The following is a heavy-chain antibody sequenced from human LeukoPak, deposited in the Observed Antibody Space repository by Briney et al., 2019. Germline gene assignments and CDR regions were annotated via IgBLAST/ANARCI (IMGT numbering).Heavy chain of an antibody. V-gene: IGHV1-8*03. Sequence: ASVKVSCKASGYTFTSYDINWVRQATGQGLEWMGWMNPNSGNTGYAQKFQGRVTITSNTSISTAYMELSSLRSEDTAVYYCARGYDSSGYSDRDAFDIWGQGTMVTVSS. CDR1: GYTFTSYD. CDR2: MNPNSGNT. D-gene: IGHD3-22*01. CDR3: ARGYDSSGYSDRDAFDI. J-gene: IGHJ3*02.